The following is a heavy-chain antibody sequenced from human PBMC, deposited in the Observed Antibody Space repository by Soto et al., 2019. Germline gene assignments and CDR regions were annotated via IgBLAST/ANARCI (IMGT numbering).Heavy chain of an antibody. D-gene: IGHD3-16*02. CDR1: GYSFTSYW. J-gene: IGHJ6*02. CDR2: IYPGDSDT. CDR3: ARMIMITFGGVIPFGYYGMDV. V-gene: IGHV5-51*01. Sequence: GESLKISCKGSGYSFTSYWIGWVRQMPGKGLEWMGIIYPGDSDTRYSPSFQGQVTISADKSISTAYLQWSSLKASDTAMYYCARMIMITFGGVIPFGYYGMDVWGQGTTVTVS.